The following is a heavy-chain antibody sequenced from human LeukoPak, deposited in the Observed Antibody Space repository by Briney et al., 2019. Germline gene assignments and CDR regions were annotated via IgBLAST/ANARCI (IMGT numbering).Heavy chain of an antibody. Sequence: PGGSLRLSCTASGFIVTNNYINWVCQAPGKGLEWVSPVYSGGSTYYADSVKGRFTISRDNSKNMVYLQMNSLRAEDTAMYYCARDPPAVLIDTYGWGQGTLVTVSS. CDR2: VYSGGST. J-gene: IGHJ4*02. V-gene: IGHV3-66*01. CDR1: GFIVTNNY. D-gene: IGHD2-8*01. CDR3: ARDPPAVLIDTYG.